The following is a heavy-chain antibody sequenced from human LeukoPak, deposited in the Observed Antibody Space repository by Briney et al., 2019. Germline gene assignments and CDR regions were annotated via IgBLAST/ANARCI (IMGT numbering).Heavy chain of an antibody. V-gene: IGHV4-61*02. CDR1: GGSISSGSYY. D-gene: IGHD3/OR15-3a*01. J-gene: IGHJ4*02. CDR3: AKNGGSWTFDY. Sequence: PSQTLSLTCTVSGGSISSGSYYWSWIRQPAGKGLEWIGRIYTSGSTNYNPSLKSRVTISLDTSKNQFSLKLTPVTAADTAVYFCAKNGGSWTFDYWGQGTLVTVSS. CDR2: IYTSGST.